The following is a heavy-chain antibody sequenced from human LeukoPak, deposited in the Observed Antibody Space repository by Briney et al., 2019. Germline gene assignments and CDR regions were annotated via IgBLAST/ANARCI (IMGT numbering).Heavy chain of an antibody. Sequence: GGSLRLSCAASGWTVSSNYMSWVRQAPGKGLEWVSVIYSGGSTYYADSVKGRFTISRDNSKNTLYLQMNSLRAEDTAVYYCARGGGQLLSAYFDYWGQGTLVTVSS. CDR1: GWTVSSNY. V-gene: IGHV3-66*02. CDR2: IYSGGST. J-gene: IGHJ4*02. CDR3: ARGGGQLLSAYFDY. D-gene: IGHD2-2*01.